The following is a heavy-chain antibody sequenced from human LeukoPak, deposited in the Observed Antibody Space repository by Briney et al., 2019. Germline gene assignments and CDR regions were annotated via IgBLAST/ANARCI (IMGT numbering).Heavy chain of an antibody. CDR2: IDFETDTT. CDR3: VRAASGFDY. CDR1: GFTFSSYW. V-gene: IGHV3-74*01. D-gene: IGHD2-21*01. Sequence: GGSLRLSCVASGFTFSSYWMHWVRQAPGKGLEWVSRIDFETDTTTYASSVKGRFTISRDNTKNTLYLQMDSLRDEDAAVYYCVRAASGFDYWGQGTLVTVTS. J-gene: IGHJ4*02.